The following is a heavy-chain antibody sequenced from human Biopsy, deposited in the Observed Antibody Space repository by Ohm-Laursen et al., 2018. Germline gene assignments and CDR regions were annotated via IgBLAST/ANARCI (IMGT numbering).Heavy chain of an antibody. Sequence: SHTLSLTSTVSGGSISRDYWAWIRQPPGKGLQWIGYTYYSGSTNYNPSLNSRVTIAVDTTKNQFSLRLTSVTAADPAVYYCVRSNYHYYGFDVWGQGTTVTVSS. CDR1: GGSISRDY. J-gene: IGHJ6*02. V-gene: IGHV4-59*07. CDR2: TYYSGST. CDR3: VRSNYHYYGFDV.